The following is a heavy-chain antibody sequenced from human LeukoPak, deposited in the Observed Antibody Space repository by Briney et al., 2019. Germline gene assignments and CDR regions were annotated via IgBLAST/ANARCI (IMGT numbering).Heavy chain of an antibody. D-gene: IGHD4-17*01. CDR1: GFPFSSDA. J-gene: IGHJ4*02. CDR2: ISGSTGST. Sequence: PGGSLRLSCAGSGFPFSSDAMNWVRQAPGKGLEWVASISGSTGSTQYADSVKGRFTVSRDNSKNTLYLQMNSLRADDTAVYYCARAGGSTVSHSDYWGQGTLVTVSS. CDR3: ARAGGSTVSHSDY. V-gene: IGHV3-23*01.